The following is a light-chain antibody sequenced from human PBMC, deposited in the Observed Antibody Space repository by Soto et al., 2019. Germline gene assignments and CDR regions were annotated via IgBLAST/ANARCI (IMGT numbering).Light chain of an antibody. CDR3: QQYNVFPAT. Sequence: DIQMTQSPSSLSASVGDRVTITCRASQAISISLNWFQQKPGQDPKLLIYDASNMEKGVPSRFSRSGSSTNFTITIIILKPDESATYYCQQYNVFPATFGQGTRLEI. CDR1: QAISIS. CDR2: DAS. V-gene: IGKV1-33*01. J-gene: IGKJ2*01.